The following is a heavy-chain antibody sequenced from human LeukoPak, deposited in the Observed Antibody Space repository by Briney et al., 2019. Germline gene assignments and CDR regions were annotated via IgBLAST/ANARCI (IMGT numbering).Heavy chain of an antibody. CDR2: IYYSGIT. CDR3: ARHGTSGPFDY. J-gene: IGHJ4*02. Sequence: PSETLSLTCTVSGSSISSSSYYWGWIRQPPGKGLAWIGSIYYSGITYYNPSLKSRVTISVDTSKNQFSLKLSSVTAADTAVYYCARHGTSGPFDYWGQGTLVTVSS. CDR1: GSSISSSSYY. D-gene: IGHD1-1*01. V-gene: IGHV4-39*01.